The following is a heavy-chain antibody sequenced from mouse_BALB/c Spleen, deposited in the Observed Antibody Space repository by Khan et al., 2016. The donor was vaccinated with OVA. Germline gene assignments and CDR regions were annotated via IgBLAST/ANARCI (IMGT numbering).Heavy chain of an antibody. Sequence: EVQLKESGPELVKPGASVKISCKASGYSFTGYFMNWVMQSHGKSLEWIGRINPHVGETLFNPKFKGKATLTVDESSSTAHMELRSLASEDSAVYYCERDDRSDFDYWGQGTTLTVSS. CDR3: ERDDRSDFDY. CDR1: GYSFTGYF. J-gene: IGHJ2*01. V-gene: IGHV1-20*02. D-gene: IGHD1-1*01. CDR2: INPHVGET.